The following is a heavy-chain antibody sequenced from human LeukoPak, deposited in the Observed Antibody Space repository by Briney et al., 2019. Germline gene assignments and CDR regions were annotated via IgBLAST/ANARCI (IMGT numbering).Heavy chain of an antibody. Sequence: PSETLSLTCAVYGGSFSGYYWSWIRQPPGKGLEWIGEINHSGSTNYNPSLKSRVTISVDTSKNQFSLKLSSVTAADTAVYYCARDVVGYFDYWGQGTLVTVSS. V-gene: IGHV4-34*01. CDR3: ARDVVGYFDY. CDR2: INHSGST. J-gene: IGHJ4*02. D-gene: IGHD2-15*01. CDR1: GGSFSGYY.